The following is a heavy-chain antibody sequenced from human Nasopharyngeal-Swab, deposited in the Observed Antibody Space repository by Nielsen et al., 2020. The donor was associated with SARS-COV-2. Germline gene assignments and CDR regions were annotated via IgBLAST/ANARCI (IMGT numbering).Heavy chain of an antibody. D-gene: IGHD1-26*01. J-gene: IGHJ4*02. CDR1: GFTFSDYY. CDR3: ARDPRSGSYIDH. Sequence: GESLKISCAASGFTFSDYYMSWIRQAPGKGLVWVSGINSDGSSTSYADFVKGRFTISRDNAKNTLFLQMNSLRGEDTAVYYCARDPRSGSYIDHWGQGTLVTVS. CDR2: INSDGSST. V-gene: IGHV3-74*01.